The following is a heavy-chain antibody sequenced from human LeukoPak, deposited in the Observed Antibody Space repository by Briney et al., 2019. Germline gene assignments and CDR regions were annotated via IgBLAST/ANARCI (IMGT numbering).Heavy chain of an antibody. Sequence: PGGSLRLSCAASGFSFSSFGMNWVRQAPGKGLEWVSSISSSSSYIYYADSVKGRFTISRDNAKNSLYLQMNSLRAEDTAVYYCARARIAAAGTYWYFDLWGRGTLVTVSS. D-gene: IGHD6-13*01. V-gene: IGHV3-21*01. CDR3: ARARIAAAGTYWYFDL. CDR1: GFSFSSFG. CDR2: ISSSSSYI. J-gene: IGHJ2*01.